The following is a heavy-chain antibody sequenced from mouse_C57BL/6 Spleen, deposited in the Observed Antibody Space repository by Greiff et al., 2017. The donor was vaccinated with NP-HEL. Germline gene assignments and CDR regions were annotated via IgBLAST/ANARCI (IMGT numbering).Heavy chain of an antibody. V-gene: IGHV5-4*03. CDR3: ARRGTTGNWYFDV. Sequence: DVMLVESGGGLVKPGGSLKLSCAASGFTFSSYAMSWVRQTPEKRLEWVATISDGGSYTYYPDNVKGRFTISRDNAKNNLYLQMSHLKSEDTAMYYCARRGTTGNWYFDVWGTGTTVTVSS. CDR1: GFTFSSYA. D-gene: IGHD1-1*01. J-gene: IGHJ1*03. CDR2: ISDGGSYT.